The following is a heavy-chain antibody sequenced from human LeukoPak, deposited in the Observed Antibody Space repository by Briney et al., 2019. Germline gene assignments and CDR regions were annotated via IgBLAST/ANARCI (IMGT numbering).Heavy chain of an antibody. CDR1: GFTFSNAW. CDR2: IKSKTDGGAT. V-gene: IGHV3-15*01. Sequence: GSLRLSCAASGFTFSNAWMSWVRQAPGKGLEWVGRIKSKTDGGATDYAAPVKGRFTISRDDSKSTLYLQMNSLKTEDTAVYYCTTPDIVVVPAAKPPYYFDYWGQGTLVTVSS. D-gene: IGHD2-2*02. CDR3: TTPDIVVVPAAKPPYYFDY. J-gene: IGHJ4*02.